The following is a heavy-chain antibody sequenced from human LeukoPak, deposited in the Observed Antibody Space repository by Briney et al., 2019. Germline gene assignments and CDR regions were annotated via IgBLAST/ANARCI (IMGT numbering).Heavy chain of an antibody. CDR2: INWNGGST. CDR1: GFTFDDYG. J-gene: IGHJ3*02. D-gene: IGHD3-3*01. CDR3: ASRRFLEWLDDAFDI. V-gene: IGHV3-20*04. Sequence: PGGSLRLSCAASGFTFDDYGMSWVRQAPGKGLEWVSGINWNGGSTGYADSGKGRFTISRDNSKNSLYLQMNSLRAEDTAVYYCASRRFLEWLDDAFDIWGQGTMVTVSS.